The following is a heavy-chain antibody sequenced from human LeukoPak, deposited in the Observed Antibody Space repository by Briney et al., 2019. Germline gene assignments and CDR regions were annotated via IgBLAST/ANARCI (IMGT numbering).Heavy chain of an antibody. V-gene: IGHV3-7*01. J-gene: IGHJ4*02. CDR2: IKQDGSEK. Sequence: GGSLRLSCAAPGFTFSSYWMSWVRQAPGKGLEWVANIKQDGSEKYYVGSVKGRFTISRDNAKNSLYLQMNSLRAEDTAVYYCAREPPECFDYWGQGTLVTVSS. CDR3: AREPPECFDY. D-gene: IGHD3-3*01. CDR1: GFTFSSYW.